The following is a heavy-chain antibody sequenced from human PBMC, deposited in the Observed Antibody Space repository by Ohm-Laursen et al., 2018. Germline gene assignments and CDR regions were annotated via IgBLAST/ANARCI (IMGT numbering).Heavy chain of an antibody. J-gene: IGHJ6*02. D-gene: IGHD1-1*01. CDR2: IHYSGST. CDR1: GGSVSSGSYY. V-gene: IGHV4-61*01. CDR3: ARYTAPKYYYGMDV. Sequence: GTLSLTCAVSGGSVSSGSYYWSWIRQPPGKGLEWIGYIHYSGSTNYNPSLKSRVTISVDTSKNQFSLKLNSVTAADTAVYYCARYTAPKYYYGMDVWGQGTTVTVSS.